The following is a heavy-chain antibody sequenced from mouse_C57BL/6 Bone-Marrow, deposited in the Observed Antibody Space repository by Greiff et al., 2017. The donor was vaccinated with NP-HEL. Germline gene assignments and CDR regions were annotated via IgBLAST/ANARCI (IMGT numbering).Heavy chain of an antibody. Sequence: QVQLQQSGAELVRPGSSVKLSCKASGYTFTSYWMHWVKQRPIQGLEWIGNIDPSDSETHYNQKFKDKATLTVDKSSSTAYMQLSSLTSEDSAVYYCARDSSGYVFAYWGQGTLVTVSA. CDR1: GYTFTSYW. D-gene: IGHD3-2*02. CDR3: ARDSSGYVFAY. V-gene: IGHV1-52*01. J-gene: IGHJ3*01. CDR2: IDPSDSET.